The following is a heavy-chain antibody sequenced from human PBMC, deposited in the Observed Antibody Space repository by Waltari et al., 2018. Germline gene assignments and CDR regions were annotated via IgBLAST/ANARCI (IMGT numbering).Heavy chain of an antibody. J-gene: IGHJ5*02. V-gene: IGHV1-2*02. CDR1: GYTFTGYY. CDR2: INPNIGGT. D-gene: IGHD6-13*01. Sequence: QVQLVQSGAEVKKPGASVKVSCKASGYTFTGYYMHLVRQAPGQGLEWMGWINPNIGGTNYAQKFQGRVTMTRDTSISTAYMELSRLRSDDTAVYYCARGWYRAWFDPWGQGTLVTVSS. CDR3: ARGWYRAWFDP.